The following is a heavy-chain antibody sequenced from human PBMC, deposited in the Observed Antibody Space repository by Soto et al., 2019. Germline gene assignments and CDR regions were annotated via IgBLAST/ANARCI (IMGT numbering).Heavy chain of an antibody. Sequence: SETLSLTCAVYGGSFSGNYWSWIRQPPGKGLEWIAEINHSGSSNCNPSLRSRVTISIDTAKNQFSLRLNSVTAADAAVYYFFKGSGHHRGFFAYWTEGTQVTVSS. V-gene: IGHV4-34*01. CDR1: GGSFSGNY. CDR2: INHSGSS. CDR3: FKGSGHHRGFFAY. J-gene: IGHJ4*02. D-gene: IGHD6-25*01.